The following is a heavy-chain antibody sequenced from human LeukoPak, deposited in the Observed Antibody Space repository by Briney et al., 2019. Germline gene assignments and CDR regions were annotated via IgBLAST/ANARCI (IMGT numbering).Heavy chain of an antibody. D-gene: IGHD2-15*01. J-gene: IGHJ5*02. CDR1: GYTLTELS. V-gene: IGHV1-24*01. CDR2: FDPEDGET. CDR3: ATTYYCSGGSCYSNWFDP. Sequence: ASVKVSCKVSGYTLTELSMHWVRQAPGEGLEWMGGFDPEDGETIYAQKFQGRVTMTEDTSTDTAYMELSSLRSEDTAVYYCATTYYCSGGSCYSNWFDPWGQGTLVTVSS.